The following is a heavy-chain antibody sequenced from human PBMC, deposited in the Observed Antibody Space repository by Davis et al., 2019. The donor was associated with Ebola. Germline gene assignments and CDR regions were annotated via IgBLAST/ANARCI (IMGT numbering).Heavy chain of an antibody. CDR2: IYYSGST. CDR3: ARSSRSYCTNGVCYPYYFDY. Sequence: SETLSLTCTVSGGSISNYYWSWIRQPPGKGLEWIGYIYYSGSTNYNPSLKSRVTISVDTSKNQFSLKLSSVTAADTAVYYCARSSRSYCTNGVCYPYYFDYWGQGTLVTVSS. V-gene: IGHV4-59*01. D-gene: IGHD2-8*01. CDR1: GGSISNYY. J-gene: IGHJ4*02.